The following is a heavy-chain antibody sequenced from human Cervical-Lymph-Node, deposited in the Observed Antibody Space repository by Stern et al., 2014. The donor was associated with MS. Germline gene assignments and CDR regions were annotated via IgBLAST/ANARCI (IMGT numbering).Heavy chain of an antibody. CDR1: GFSFSIYA. J-gene: IGHJ4*02. V-gene: IGHV3-23*04. CDR2: IRGRGDSA. CDR3: AKGLRQQLVPFDY. D-gene: IGHD6-13*01. Sequence: VQLVQSGGGLVQPGGSLRLSCAASGFSFSIYAMNWVRQAPGKGPEWVAAIRGRGDSAYYADSVNGRFTISRDNSKNTVYLQMNSLRADDTAVYYCAKGLRQQLVPFDYWGQGTLVSVSS.